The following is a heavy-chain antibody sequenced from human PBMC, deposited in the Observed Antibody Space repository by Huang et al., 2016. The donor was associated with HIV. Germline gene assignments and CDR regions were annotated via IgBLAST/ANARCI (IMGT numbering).Heavy chain of an antibody. CDR2: SSPVFGTP. Sequence: VKLVQSGAEVKQLGSSVKVSCKSSGGALRSFEINGVRQARGQGLEWMGKSSPVFGTPNYAQKFQGRVTITADESTSTAYMELTSLRFDDTAVYFCARGGRVWPAATGPWAFDPWGQGTLVTVSS. J-gene: IGHJ5*02. CDR3: ARGGRVWPAATGPWAFDP. V-gene: IGHV1-69*13. D-gene: IGHD6-13*01. CDR1: GGALRSFE.